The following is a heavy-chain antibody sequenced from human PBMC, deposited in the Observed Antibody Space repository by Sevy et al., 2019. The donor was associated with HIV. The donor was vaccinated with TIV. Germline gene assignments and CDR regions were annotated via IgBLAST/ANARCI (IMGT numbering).Heavy chain of an antibody. J-gene: IGHJ6*02. Sequence: ASVKVSCKASGGTFSSYAISWVRQAPGQGLEWMGGIIPIFGTANYAQKFQGRVTITADESTSTAYMELSSLRSEDTAVYYCARDGRYFDWKYGMDVWGQGTTVTVS. D-gene: IGHD3-9*01. CDR2: IIPIFGTA. CDR1: GGTFSSYA. V-gene: IGHV1-69*13. CDR3: ARDGRYFDWKYGMDV.